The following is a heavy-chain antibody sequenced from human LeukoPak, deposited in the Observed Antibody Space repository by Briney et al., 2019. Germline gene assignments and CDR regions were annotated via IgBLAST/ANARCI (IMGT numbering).Heavy chain of an antibody. CDR3: AKDGEDIVIVPAAMRPGAFDI. CDR1: GFTFSSYG. V-gene: IGHV3-30*18. D-gene: IGHD2-2*01. J-gene: IGHJ3*02. CDR2: ISYDGSNK. Sequence: GGSLRLSCAASGFTFSSYGMHWVRQAPGKGLEWVAVISYDGSNKYYADSVKGRFTISRDNSKNTLYLQMNSLRAEDTAVYYCAKDGEDIVIVPAAMRPGAFDIWGQGTMVTVSS.